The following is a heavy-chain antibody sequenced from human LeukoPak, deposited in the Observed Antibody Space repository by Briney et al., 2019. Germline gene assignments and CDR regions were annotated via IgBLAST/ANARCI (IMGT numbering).Heavy chain of an antibody. J-gene: IGHJ4*02. CDR3: ARYCSGGSCYPIGY. CDR2: IKQDGSEK. Sequence: PGGSLRLPCAASGFTFSSYWMSWVRQAPGKGLEWVANIKQDGSEKYYVDSVKGRFTISRDNAKNSLYLQMNSLRAEDTAVYYCARYCSGGSCYPIGYWGQGTLVTVSS. CDR1: GFTFSSYW. D-gene: IGHD2-15*01. V-gene: IGHV3-7*01.